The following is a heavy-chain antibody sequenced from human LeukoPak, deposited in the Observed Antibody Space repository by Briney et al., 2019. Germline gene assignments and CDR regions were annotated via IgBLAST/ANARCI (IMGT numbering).Heavy chain of an antibody. D-gene: IGHD2-21*02. CDR3: ASSYCGGNCLVS. Sequence: GGSLRLSCAASGFTFSSYTMTWVRQAPGMGLEWVSAIGGSIDNTYYADSVKGRFTISRDISKNTLYLQMNSLRPEDTAVYYCASSYCGGNCLVSWGQGTLVTVSS. V-gene: IGHV3-23*01. CDR2: IGGSIDNT. J-gene: IGHJ5*02. CDR1: GFTFSSYT.